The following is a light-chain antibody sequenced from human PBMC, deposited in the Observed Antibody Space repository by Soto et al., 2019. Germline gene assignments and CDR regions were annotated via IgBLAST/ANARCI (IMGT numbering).Light chain of an antibody. CDR1: QSVSTY. V-gene: IGKV1-39*01. J-gene: IGKJ2*01. Sequence: DIQMTQSPSSLSASVGDTVTFTCRASQSVSTYLTWYLLKPGKAPKLLIYGASSLPSGVPSRFSASGSATEFALTISGLRPEDSATFYCQQSYKPPRTFGQGSRLEIK. CDR3: QQSYKPPRT. CDR2: GAS.